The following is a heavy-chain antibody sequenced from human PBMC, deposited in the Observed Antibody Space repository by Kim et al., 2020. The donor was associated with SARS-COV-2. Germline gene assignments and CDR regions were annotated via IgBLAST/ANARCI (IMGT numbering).Heavy chain of an antibody. CDR2: IKQDGTDK. CDR1: GFSLGDYW. Sequence: GSLRLSCAASGFSLGDYWMNWVRQAPGTGLEWVANIKQDGTDKHYVDSVKGRFTISRDNAKNSLYLQMNSLRAEDTAVYYCARWTSTSYYWGQGTLVTVSS. V-gene: IGHV3-7*01. J-gene: IGHJ4*02. CDR3: ARWTSTSYY. D-gene: IGHD2-2*01.